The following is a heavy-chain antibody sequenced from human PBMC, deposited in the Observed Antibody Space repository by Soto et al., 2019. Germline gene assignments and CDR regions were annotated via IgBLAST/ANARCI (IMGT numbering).Heavy chain of an antibody. Sequence: QVQLVQSGAEVKKPGASVKVSCKASGYTFTSYYMHWVRQAPGQGLEWMGIINPSGGSTSYAQKFQGRVTMTGDTSTSTVYMELSSLRSEDTAVYYCARDGGPYCSSTSCWFDPWGQGTLVTVSS. J-gene: IGHJ5*02. CDR1: GYTFTSYY. CDR2: INPSGGST. V-gene: IGHV1-46*03. CDR3: ARDGGPYCSSTSCWFDP. D-gene: IGHD2-2*01.